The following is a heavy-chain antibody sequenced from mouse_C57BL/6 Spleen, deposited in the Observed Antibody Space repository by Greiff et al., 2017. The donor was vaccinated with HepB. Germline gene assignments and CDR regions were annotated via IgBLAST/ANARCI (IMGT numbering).Heavy chain of an antibody. CDR3: ARWGGLRQGNWYFEV. V-gene: IGHV1-18*01. Sequence: VQLQQSGPELVKPGASVKIPCKASGYTFTDYNMDWVKQSHGKSLEWIGDINPNNGGTIYNQKFKGKATLTVDKSSSTAYMELRSLTTEDTAVYYCARWGGLRQGNWYFEVWGTGTTVTVSS. CDR2: INPNNGGT. D-gene: IGHD2-4*01. J-gene: IGHJ1*03. CDR1: GYTFTDYN.